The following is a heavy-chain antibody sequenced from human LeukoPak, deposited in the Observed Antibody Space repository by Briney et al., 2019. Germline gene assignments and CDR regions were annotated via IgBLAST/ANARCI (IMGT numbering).Heavy chain of an antibody. V-gene: IGHV3-30*02. CDR1: GSNFGSYG. CDR3: VKDFCRGGNCPFPFFDS. J-gene: IGHJ4*02. D-gene: IGHD4-23*01. CDR2: ISYDGSDK. Sequence: GGSLRLSCEVSGSNFGSYGMHWVRQAPGKGLEWLAFISYDGSDKYYGDSVKGRFTISRDDSSNTLSLEMNSLRADDTGTYYCVKDFCRGGNCPFPFFDSWGQGTVVTVSS.